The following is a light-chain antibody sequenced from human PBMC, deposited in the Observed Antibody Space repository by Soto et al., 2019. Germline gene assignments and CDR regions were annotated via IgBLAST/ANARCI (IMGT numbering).Light chain of an antibody. J-gene: IGKJ5*01. CDR3: QQYNEWPIT. CDR2: RTS. CDR1: QSVSSSY. V-gene: IGKV3-15*01. Sequence: EMVMTQSPATLSVCPGERASVCCRASQSVSSSYLAWYQQKPGQAPRLLIYRTSSRATGISGRFSGSGSGTEFTLTITSPQSEDFAVYYCQQYNEWPITLGQGTRLEIK.